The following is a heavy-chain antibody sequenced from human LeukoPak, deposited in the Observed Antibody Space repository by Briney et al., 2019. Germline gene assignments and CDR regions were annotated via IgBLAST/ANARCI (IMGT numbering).Heavy chain of an antibody. V-gene: IGHV3-21*01. CDR2: ITTSSSYT. J-gene: IGHJ4*02. CDR1: GFSFSSYN. D-gene: IGHD6-19*01. Sequence: GGSLRLSCEASGFSFSSYNMDWVRQTPGKGLEWISSITTSSSYTFYADSVKGRFTISRDNARNSLYLQMNSLTAEDTAVYYCTRSGIYSSAWSDYWGQGTLISVSS. CDR3: TRSGIYSSAWSDY.